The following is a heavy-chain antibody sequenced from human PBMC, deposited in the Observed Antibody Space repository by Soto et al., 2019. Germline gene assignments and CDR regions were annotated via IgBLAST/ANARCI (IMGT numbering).Heavy chain of an antibody. J-gene: IGHJ3*02. CDR1: GYTLTELS. CDR3: ATSSGSYYHADAFDI. Sequence: ASVKVSCKVSGYTLTELSMHWVRQAPGKGLEWMGGFDPEDGETIYAQKFQGRATMTEDTSTDTAYMELSSLRSEDTAVYYCATSSGSYYHADAFDIWGQGTMVTVSS. V-gene: IGHV1-24*01. CDR2: FDPEDGET. D-gene: IGHD1-26*01.